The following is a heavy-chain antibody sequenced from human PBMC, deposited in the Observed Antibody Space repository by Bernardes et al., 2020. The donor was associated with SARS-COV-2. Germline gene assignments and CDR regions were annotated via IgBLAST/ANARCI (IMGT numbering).Heavy chain of an antibody. V-gene: IGHV5-51*01. J-gene: IGHJ6*02. D-gene: IGHD6-13*01. CDR2: IHPGYSYT. CDR1: GYSFGSYW. CDR3: ARLKQPAAGTYFYYGMDV. Sequence: GESLQISCKASGYSFGSYWIVWVRQMPGKGLEWMGIIHPGYSYTRYSPSFQGQVTISADKSINTAYVQWTSLKASDTAMYYCARLKQPAAGTYFYYGMDVWGLGTTVIVSS.